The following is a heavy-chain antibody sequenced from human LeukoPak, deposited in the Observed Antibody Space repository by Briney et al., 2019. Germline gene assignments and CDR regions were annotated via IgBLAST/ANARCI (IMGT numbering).Heavy chain of an antibody. D-gene: IGHD2-2*01. CDR2: IYSGGST. J-gene: IGHJ4*02. CDR1: GFTVSSNY. CDR3: ARALHNSRIVVVPAAFYAPGY. Sequence: GGSLRLSCAASGFTVSSNYMSWVRQAPGKGLEWVSVIYSGGSTYYADSVKGRFTISRDNAKNSLYLQMNSLRAEDTAVYYCARALHNSRIVVVPAAFYAPGYWGQGTLVTVSS. V-gene: IGHV3-53*01.